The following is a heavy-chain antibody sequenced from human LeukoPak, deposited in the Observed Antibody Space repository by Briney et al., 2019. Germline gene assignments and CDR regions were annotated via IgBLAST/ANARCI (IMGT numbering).Heavy chain of an antibody. CDR2: INPNSGGT. CDR1: GYTFTGYH. J-gene: IGHJ4*02. Sequence: GASVKVSCKASGYTFTGYHIHWVRQAPGQGLEWLGWINPNSGGTNYAQKFQGRVTMTRDTSIGTAYMQLSRLRSDDTAVFYCARQTGYYFDYWGQGTLVTVSS. V-gene: IGHV1-2*02. D-gene: IGHD1-1*01. CDR3: ARQTGYYFDY.